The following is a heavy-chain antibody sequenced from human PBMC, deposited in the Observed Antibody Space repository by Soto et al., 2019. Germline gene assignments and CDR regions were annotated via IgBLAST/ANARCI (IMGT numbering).Heavy chain of an antibody. D-gene: IGHD6-13*01. CDR3: VRESRIAAAVTFDY. Sequence: SETLSLRCPVAGGYISSFGGSWIRQNPGKGLEWIGYIYYSGSTYYNPSLKSRVTISVDTSKNQFSLKLSSVTAADTAVYYCVRESRIAAAVTFDYWGQGTLVTVSS. CDR1: GGYISSFG. CDR2: IYYSGST. V-gene: IGHV4-59*06. J-gene: IGHJ4*02.